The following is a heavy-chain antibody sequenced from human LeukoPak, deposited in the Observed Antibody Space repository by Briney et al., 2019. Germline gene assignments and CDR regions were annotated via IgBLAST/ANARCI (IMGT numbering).Heavy chain of an antibody. Sequence: SETLSLTCTVSGGSISANNNYWGWIRQPPGKGLEWIGSIYYGGSTYYNPSLKSRVTISVDTSKNQFSLHLNSVTPEDTAVYYCARRLTQYDCFDPWGQGILVTVSS. D-gene: IGHD2-2*01. CDR2: IYYGGST. J-gene: IGHJ5*02. CDR1: GGSISANNNY. V-gene: IGHV4-39*01. CDR3: ARRLTQYDCFDP.